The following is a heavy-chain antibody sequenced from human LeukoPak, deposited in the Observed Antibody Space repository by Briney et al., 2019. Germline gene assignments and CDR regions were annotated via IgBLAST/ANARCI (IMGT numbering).Heavy chain of an antibody. J-gene: IGHJ4*02. V-gene: IGHV3-23*01. D-gene: IGHD2-21*02. CDR1: GFTFSSYA. CDR3: AKDYHIVVVTAIPLDY. Sequence: GGSLRLSCAASGFTFSSYAMSWVRQAPGKGLEWVSAISGSGGSTYYADSVKGRFTISRDNSKNTLYLQMNSLRAEDTAVYYCAKDYHIVVVTAIPLDYWDQGTLVTVSS. CDR2: ISGSGGST.